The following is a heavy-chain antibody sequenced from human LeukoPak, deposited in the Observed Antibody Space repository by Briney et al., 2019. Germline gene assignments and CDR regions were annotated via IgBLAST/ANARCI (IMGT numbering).Heavy chain of an antibody. D-gene: IGHD3-3*01. V-gene: IGHV3-21*01. J-gene: IGHJ4*02. CDR1: GFTFSSYS. Sequence: KSGGSLRLSCAASGFTFSSYSMNWVRQAPGKELEWVSSISSSSSYIYYADSVKGRFTISRDNAKNSLYLQMNSLRAEDTAVYYCARGLSGHYDFWSGSLYYFDYWGQGTLVTVSS. CDR3: ARGLSGHYDFWSGSLYYFDY. CDR2: ISSSSSYI.